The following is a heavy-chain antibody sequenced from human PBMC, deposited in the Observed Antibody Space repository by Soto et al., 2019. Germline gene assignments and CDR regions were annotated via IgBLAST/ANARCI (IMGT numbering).Heavy chain of an antibody. CDR2: INAGNGNT. J-gene: IGHJ4*02. D-gene: IGHD3-3*01. CDR3: ASYVLGSYYDFWSGYYTNY. CDR1: GYTFTSYA. V-gene: IGHV1-3*01. Sequence: GASVKVSCKASGYTFTSYAMHWVRQAPGQRLEWMGWINAGNGNTKYSQKFQGRVTITRDTSASTAYMELSSLRSEDTAVYYCASYVLGSYYDFWSGYYTNYWGQGTLVTVSS.